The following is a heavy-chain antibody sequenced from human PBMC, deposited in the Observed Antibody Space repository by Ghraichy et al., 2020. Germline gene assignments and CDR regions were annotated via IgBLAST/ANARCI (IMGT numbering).Heavy chain of an antibody. D-gene: IGHD6-13*01. J-gene: IGHJ6*03. Sequence: SETLSLTCTVSGYSISSGYYWGWIRQPPGKGLEWIGSIYHSGTTYYNPSLKSRVTISVDTSKNQFSLRLNSVTAADTAVFYCARVSAADINYFYYYYYMDAGGKGTTVTVSS. CDR1: GYSISSGYY. V-gene: IGHV4-38-2*02. CDR3: ARVSAADINYFYYYYYMDA. CDR2: IYHSGTT.